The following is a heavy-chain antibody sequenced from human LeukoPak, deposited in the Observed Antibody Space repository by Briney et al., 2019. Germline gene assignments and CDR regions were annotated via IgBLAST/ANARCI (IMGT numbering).Heavy chain of an antibody. CDR3: AKDRYSGLNTIDY. CDR1: GSTFRSYG. CDR2: ISYDGSYK. Sequence: AGGSLRLSCAASGSTFRSYGMHWVRQAPGKGLEWVAVISYDGSYKFYADSVKGRFTISRDNSKSTLYLQMNSLRAEDTAVYYCAKDRYSGLNTIDYWGQGTLVTVSS. D-gene: IGHD6-13*01. J-gene: IGHJ4*02. V-gene: IGHV3-30*18.